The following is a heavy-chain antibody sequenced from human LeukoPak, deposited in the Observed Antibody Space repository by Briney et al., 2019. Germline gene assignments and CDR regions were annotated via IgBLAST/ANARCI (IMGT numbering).Heavy chain of an antibody. CDR3: ARAYSSSWYFNWFDP. V-gene: IGHV4-38-2*01. D-gene: IGHD6-13*01. CDR1: GYCISSGYY. CDR2: IYYDESA. Sequence: SETLSLTCVVSGYCISSGYYWAWIRQPPGKGPEWIGHIYYDESAYYNPSLKGRVTISIDTSKNQFSLKLSSVSAADTAVYYCARAYSSSWYFNWFDPWGQGTLVTVSS. J-gene: IGHJ5*02.